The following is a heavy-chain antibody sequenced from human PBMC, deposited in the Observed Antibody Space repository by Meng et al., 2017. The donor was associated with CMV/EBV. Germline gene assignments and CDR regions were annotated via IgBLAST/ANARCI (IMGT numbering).Heavy chain of an antibody. CDR1: GYPFTGYY. CDR3: ATYIGNYINWYFDL. Sequence: VQLVQSGAEVKKPGVSVKVSCKASGYPFTGYYMHWVRQAPGQGLEWMGWINPNSGGTNYAQKFQGRVTMTRDTSISTAYMELSRLRSDDTAVYYCATYIGNYINWYFDLWGRGTLVTVSS. V-gene: IGHV1-2*02. J-gene: IGHJ2*01. CDR2: INPNSGGT. D-gene: IGHD1-7*01.